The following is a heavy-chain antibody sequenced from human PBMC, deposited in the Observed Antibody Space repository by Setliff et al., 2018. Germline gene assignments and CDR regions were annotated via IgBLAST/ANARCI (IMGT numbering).Heavy chain of an antibody. CDR1: GASISSYY. Sequence: SETLSLTCTVSGASISSYYWSWIRQPPGKGLEWIGYIYYGGTTNYNPSLKSRVSISLDTSKSQFSLRLSSLTAADTAVYYCARHRRDSSGNYFVGLYYFDYWGRGTPVTSPQ. D-gene: IGHD3-22*01. CDR3: ARHRRDSSGNYFVGLYYFDY. J-gene: IGHJ4*02. CDR2: IYYGGTT. V-gene: IGHV4-59*08.